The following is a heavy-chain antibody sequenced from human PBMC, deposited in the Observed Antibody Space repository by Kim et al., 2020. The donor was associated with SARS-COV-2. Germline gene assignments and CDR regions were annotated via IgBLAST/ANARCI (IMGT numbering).Heavy chain of an antibody. CDR2: IYYSGST. Sequence: SETLSLTCTVSGGSISSSSYYWGWIRQPPGKGLEWIGSIYYSGSTYYNPSLKSRVTISVDTSKNQFSLKLSSVTAADTAVYYCARPGGYCSSTSCYESGSAWGQGTLVTVSS. CDR1: GGSISSSSYY. J-gene: IGHJ5*02. D-gene: IGHD2-2*01. V-gene: IGHV4-39*01. CDR3: ARPGGYCSSTSCYESGSA.